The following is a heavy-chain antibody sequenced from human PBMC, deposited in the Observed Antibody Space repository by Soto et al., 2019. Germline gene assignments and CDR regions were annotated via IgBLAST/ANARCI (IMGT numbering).Heavy chain of an antibody. V-gene: IGHV3-9*01. CDR3: ARASSGYGPYYYYGMDV. D-gene: IGHD5-12*01. CDR1: GFNLEDRA. CDR2: IFWNSEGT. J-gene: IGHJ6*02. Sequence: GGSLRLSCVVSGFNLEDRAMHWVRQVPGKGLEWVSGIFWNSEGTGYADSVKGRFTISRDNSKNTLYLQMNSLRAEDTAVYYCARASSGYGPYYYYGMDVWGQGTTVTVSS.